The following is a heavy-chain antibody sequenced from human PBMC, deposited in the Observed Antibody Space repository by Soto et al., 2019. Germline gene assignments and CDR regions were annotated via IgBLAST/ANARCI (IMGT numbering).Heavy chain of an antibody. J-gene: IGHJ5*02. CDR1: GFTFDDYG. V-gene: IGHV3-20*04. CDR2: INWNGGST. CDR3: AKAGDIVAPFDP. Sequence: GGSLRLSCAASGFTFDDYGMSWVRQAPGKGLEWVSGINWNGGSTGYADSVKGRFTISRDNAKNSLYLQMNSLRAEDTALYYCAKAGDIVAPFDPWGQGTLVTVSS. D-gene: IGHD5-12*01.